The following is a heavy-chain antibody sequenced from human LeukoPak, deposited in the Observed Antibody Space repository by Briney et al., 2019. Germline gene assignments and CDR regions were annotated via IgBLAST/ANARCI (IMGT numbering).Heavy chain of an antibody. CDR1: GCTFSGSA. Sequence: PGGSLKLSCAASGCTFSGSAMHLVRQASGKGLEWVGRIRSKANSYATAYAASVKGRFTISRDDSKNTAYLQMNSLKTEDTAVYYCTTSRIGGAFDIWGQGTMVTVSS. CDR2: IRSKANSYAT. D-gene: IGHD3-16*01. CDR3: TTSRIGGAFDI. V-gene: IGHV3-73*01. J-gene: IGHJ3*02.